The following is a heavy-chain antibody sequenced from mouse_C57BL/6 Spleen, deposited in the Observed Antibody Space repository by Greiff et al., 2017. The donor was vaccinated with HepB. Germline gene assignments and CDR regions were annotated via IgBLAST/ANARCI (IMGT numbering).Heavy chain of an antibody. CDR3: ARYYYGSSSGFAY. D-gene: IGHD1-1*01. V-gene: IGHV1-80*01. Sequence: VQLKESGAELVKPGASVKISCKASGYAFSSYWMNWVKQRPGKGLEWIGQIYPGDGDTNYNGKFKGKATLTADKSSSTAYMQLSSLTSEDSAVYFCARYYYGSSSGFAYWGQGTLVTVSA. CDR1: GYAFSSYW. J-gene: IGHJ3*01. CDR2: IYPGDGDT.